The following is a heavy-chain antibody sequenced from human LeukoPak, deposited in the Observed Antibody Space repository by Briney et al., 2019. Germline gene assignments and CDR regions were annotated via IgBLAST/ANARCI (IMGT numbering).Heavy chain of an antibody. CDR2: IKQDGSEK. V-gene: IGHV3-7*01. CDR1: GFTFSSYW. J-gene: IGHJ3*02. Sequence: GGSLRLSCAASGFTFSSYWMSWVRQAPGKGLEWVANIKQDGSEKYYVDSVKGRFTISRDNAKNSLYLQMNSLRAEETAVYYCARLMVRGVITDDAFDIWGQGTMVTVSS. CDR3: ARLMVRGVITDDAFDI. D-gene: IGHD3-10*01.